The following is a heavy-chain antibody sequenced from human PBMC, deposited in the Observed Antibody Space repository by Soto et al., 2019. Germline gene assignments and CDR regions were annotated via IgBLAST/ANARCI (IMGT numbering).Heavy chain of an antibody. CDR1: GYTFTSYD. V-gene: IGHV1-8*01. J-gene: IGHJ2*01. D-gene: IGHD6-6*01. CDR2: MNPNSGNT. CDR3: ARVPLFLYSSSSGLRGNYWYFDL. Sequence: QVQLVQSGAEVKKPGASVKVSCKASGYTFTSYDINWVRQATGQGLEWMGWMNPNSGNTGYAQKWQGRVTMTRNTSISTAYMELSSLRSEDTAVYYCARVPLFLYSSSSGLRGNYWYFDLWGRGTLVTVSS.